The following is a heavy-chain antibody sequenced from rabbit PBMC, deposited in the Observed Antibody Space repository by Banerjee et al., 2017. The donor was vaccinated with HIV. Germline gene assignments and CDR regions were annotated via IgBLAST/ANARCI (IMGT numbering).Heavy chain of an antibody. J-gene: IGHJ4*01. V-gene: IGHV1S45*01. CDR2: IYAGSSGST. CDR1: GFSFSSGYY. CDR3: VRETETYAAYAGYGYYFNL. D-gene: IGHD6-1*01. Sequence: QQQLEESGGDLVKPEGSLTLTCTASGFSFSSGYYMSWVRQAPGKGLEWIACIYAGSSGSTGYASWAKGRFTISSHNAQNTLYLQLNSLTAADTATYFCVRETETYAAYAGYGYYFNLWGQGTLVTVS.